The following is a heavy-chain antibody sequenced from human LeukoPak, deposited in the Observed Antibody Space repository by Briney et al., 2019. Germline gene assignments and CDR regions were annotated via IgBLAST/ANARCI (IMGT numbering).Heavy chain of an antibody. CDR3: AEVLYSYDSSGLGWFDP. CDR1: GGSVSSGDYY. D-gene: IGHD3-22*01. CDR2: IYYSGST. J-gene: IGHJ5*02. V-gene: IGHV4-30-4*08. Sequence: SETLSLTCTVSGGSVSSGDYYWSWIRQPPGTGLEWIGYIYYSGSTYYNPSLKNRVTISVDTSKNQFSLKLSSVTAADTAVYYCAEVLYSYDSSGLGWFDPWGQGTLVTVSS.